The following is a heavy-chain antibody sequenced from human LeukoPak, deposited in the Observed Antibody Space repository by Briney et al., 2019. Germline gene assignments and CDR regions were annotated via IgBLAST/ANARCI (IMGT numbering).Heavy chain of an antibody. CDR1: GFSFTDYY. Sequence: KPGGSLRLSRAASGFSFTDYYMSWIRQAPGKGLEWVSYISSGGSTTYYAGSVKGRFTISRDNAKNSLYLQMNSLRAEDTAVYYCARGRLWNRKDWFDPWGQGTLVTVSS. D-gene: IGHD1-1*01. V-gene: IGHV3-11*04. CDR3: ARGRLWNRKDWFDP. J-gene: IGHJ5*02. CDR2: ISSGGSTT.